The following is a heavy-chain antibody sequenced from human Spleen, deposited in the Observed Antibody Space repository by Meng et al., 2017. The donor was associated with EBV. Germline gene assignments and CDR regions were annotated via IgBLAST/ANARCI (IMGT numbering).Heavy chain of an antibody. J-gene: IGHJ4*02. CDR3: AGGPTAMVTYFDY. Sequence: QLQESRSGLVKPSQNLSLPCVVSGVSISSGCYSWSWIRQQPGKGLEWIGYMHHSGSTYNNPSLKSRVTISVDRSKNQFSLKLSSVTAADTAVYYCAGGPTAMVTYFDYWGQGTLVTVSS. V-gene: IGHV4-30-2*01. CDR1: GVSISSGCYS. D-gene: IGHD5-18*01. CDR2: MHHSGST.